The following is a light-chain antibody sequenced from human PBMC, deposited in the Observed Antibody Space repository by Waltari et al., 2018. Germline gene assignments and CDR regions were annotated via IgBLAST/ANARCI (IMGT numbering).Light chain of an antibody. CDR3: QVWSGGNDHDYV. V-gene: IGLV3-21*03. J-gene: IGLJ6*01. Sequence: SYVGTQSPSVSVAPGMTAKISCGGDNIRTYSVHWYQQKAGQAPVLVVYDDRDRPSGVPERFSGSNSGNTATLTISRVEAGDEADYYCQVWSGGNDHDYVFGSGT. CDR2: DDR. CDR1: NIRTYS.